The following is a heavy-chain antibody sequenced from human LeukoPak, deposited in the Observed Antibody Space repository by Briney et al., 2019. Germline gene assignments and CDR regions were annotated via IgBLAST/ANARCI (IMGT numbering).Heavy chain of an antibody. Sequence: PSETLSLTCTVSGVSISSYYWNWIRQPAVKGLEWIGRIYTSGSTNFNPSLKSRVTMSVDTSKNQFSLKLSSVTAADTAVYYCARGGVVTQPGYFQHWGQGTLVTVSS. CDR1: GVSISSYY. D-gene: IGHD3-3*01. CDR2: IYTSGST. J-gene: IGHJ1*01. V-gene: IGHV4-4*07. CDR3: ARGGVVTQPGYFQH.